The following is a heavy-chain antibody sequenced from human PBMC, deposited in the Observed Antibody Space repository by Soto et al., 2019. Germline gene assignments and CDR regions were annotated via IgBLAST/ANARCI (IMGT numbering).Heavy chain of an antibody. Sequence: EVQLVESGGGLVQPGGSLRLSCAASGFTFSSYWMSCVRQAPGRGLEWVANIKLDGSEKYYVDSVKGRFPISRDNVKHSLYLQMNSQRAEDTAVYYCARVRSELGVVAAIRFGCWCDPWGQGTLVTVSS. V-gene: IGHV3-7*01. CDR2: IKLDGSEK. J-gene: IGHJ5*02. CDR1: GFTFSSYW. D-gene: IGHD2-15*01. CDR3: ARVRSELGVVAAIRFGCWCDP.